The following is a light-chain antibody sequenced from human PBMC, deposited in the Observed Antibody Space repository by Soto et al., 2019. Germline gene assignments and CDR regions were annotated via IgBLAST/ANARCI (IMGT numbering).Light chain of an antibody. J-gene: IGKJ5*01. V-gene: IGKV3-15*01. CDR1: QSVDNN. Sequence: EIVITQSPVTLSASPVESGTLSCRASQSVDNNVAWYQQKPGQAPRLLIVGSFARATGIPARFSGSGSGSEFTLTISGLQSEDFAVYYCQQYNDRPPITFGQGTRLEIK. CDR3: QQYNDRPPIT. CDR2: GSF.